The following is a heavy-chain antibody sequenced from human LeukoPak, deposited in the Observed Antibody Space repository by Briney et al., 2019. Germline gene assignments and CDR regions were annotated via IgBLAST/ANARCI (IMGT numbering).Heavy chain of an antibody. CDR3: ARAYYDFWSGYRGKYYYYYYGMDV. Sequence: PSETLSLTCTVSGGSISSYYWSWIRQPPGKGLGWIGYIYYSGSTNYNPSLKSRVTISVDTSKNQFSLKLSSVTAADTAVYYCARAYYDFWSGYRGKYYYYYYGMDVWGQGTTVTVSS. D-gene: IGHD3-3*01. V-gene: IGHV4-59*12. J-gene: IGHJ6*02. CDR2: IYYSGST. CDR1: GGSISSYY.